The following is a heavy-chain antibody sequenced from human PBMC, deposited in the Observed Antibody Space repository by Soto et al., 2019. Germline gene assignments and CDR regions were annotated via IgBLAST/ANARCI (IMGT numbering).Heavy chain of an antibody. J-gene: IGHJ6*04. Sequence: SETLSLTCTVSGGSISSSSYYWGWIRQPPGKGLEWIGSIYYSGSTYYNPSLKSRVTISVDTSKNQFSLKLSSVTAADTAVYYCASPLSRYYDILTGYYTSSMDVWGKGTTVTVSS. CDR1: GGSISSSSYY. CDR3: ASPLSRYYDILTGYYTSSMDV. D-gene: IGHD3-9*01. V-gene: IGHV4-39*01. CDR2: IYYSGST.